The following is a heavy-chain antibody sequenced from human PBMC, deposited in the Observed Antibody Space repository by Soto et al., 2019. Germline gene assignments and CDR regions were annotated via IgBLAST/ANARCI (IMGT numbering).Heavy chain of an antibody. Sequence: QVQLVESGGGVVQPGRSLRLSCAASGFTFRRYGMHWVRQAPGKGLEWVAVIWYDGSNESYADSMKGRFTISRDNSKNILYLQMNSLTAEDTAVYYCARGGKRWLQFGNDYWGQGTLVTVSS. D-gene: IGHD5-12*01. J-gene: IGHJ4*02. CDR3: ARGGKRWLQFGNDY. CDR1: GFTFRRYG. CDR2: IWYDGSNE. V-gene: IGHV3-33*01.